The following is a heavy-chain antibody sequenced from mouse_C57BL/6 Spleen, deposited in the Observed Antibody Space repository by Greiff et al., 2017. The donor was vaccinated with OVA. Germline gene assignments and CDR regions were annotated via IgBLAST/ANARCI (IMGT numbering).Heavy chain of an antibody. V-gene: IGHV1-82*01. J-gene: IGHJ4*01. CDR1: GYAFSSSW. CDR2: IYPGDGDT. CDR3: ARPMITTVYYYAMDY. Sequence: QVQLQQSGPELVKPGASVKISCKASGYAFSSSWMNWVKQRPGKGLEWIGRIYPGDGDTNYNGKFKGKATLTADKSSSTAYMQLSSLTSEDSAVYFCARPMITTVYYYAMDYWGQGTSVTVSS. D-gene: IGHD2-4*01.